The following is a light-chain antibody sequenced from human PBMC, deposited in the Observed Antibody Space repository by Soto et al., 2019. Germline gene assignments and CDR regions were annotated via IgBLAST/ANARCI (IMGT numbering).Light chain of an antibody. CDR1: QSVSNN. J-gene: IGKJ2*01. V-gene: IGKV3-15*01. CDR2: GAP. Sequence: EIVMTQSPATLSVSPGERATLSCRASQSVSNNLAWYQQRLGQAPRLLIHGAPTRATGIPARFGGSGSGTEFTLTISSLQSEDFALYYCHQYDDWPPGYTFGQGTKLEI. CDR3: HQYDDWPPGYT.